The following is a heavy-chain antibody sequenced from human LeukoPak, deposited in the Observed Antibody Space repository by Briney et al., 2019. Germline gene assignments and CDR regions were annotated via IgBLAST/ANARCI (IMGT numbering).Heavy chain of an antibody. D-gene: IGHD4-17*01. Sequence: GGSLRLSCAATGFTFSSYAMSWVRQAPGKGLEWVSAISGSGGSTQYAASVQGRFTISRDNSKNTLYLQMNSLRAEDTAVYYCAKDPNGDYIGTFDIWGQGTMVTVSS. CDR2: ISGSGGST. CDR3: AKDPNGDYIGTFDI. J-gene: IGHJ3*02. CDR1: GFTFSSYA. V-gene: IGHV3-23*01.